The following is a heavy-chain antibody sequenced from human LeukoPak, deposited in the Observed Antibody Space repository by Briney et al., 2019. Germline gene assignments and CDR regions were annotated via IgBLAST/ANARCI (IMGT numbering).Heavy chain of an antibody. J-gene: IGHJ4*02. CDR3: ARALGYCSSTSCFTFDY. D-gene: IGHD2-2*02. CDR2: ISSSGSTI. CDR1: GFTFSSYE. V-gene: IGHV3-48*03. Sequence: GGSLRLSCAASGFTFSSYEMNWVRQAPGKGLEWVSYISSSGSTIYYADSVKGRFTISRDNAKNSLYLQMSSLRAEDTAVYYCARALGYCSSTSCFTFDYWGQGTLVTVSS.